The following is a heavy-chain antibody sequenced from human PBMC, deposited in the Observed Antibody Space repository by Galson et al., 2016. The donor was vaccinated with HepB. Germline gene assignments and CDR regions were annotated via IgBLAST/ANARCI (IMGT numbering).Heavy chain of an antibody. J-gene: IGHJ6*02. CDR1: GFTFSSYS. Sequence: SLKLSFAASGFTFSSYSMNLVRPAPGKGLERVAYIDSSPSITFYEDSVTGRITISSDNAKNSLYLQMNSLRVEDTAVYYCASGRGMDVWGQGTSVTVSS. V-gene: IGHV3-48*01. CDR3: ASGRGMDV. CDR2: IDSSPSIT.